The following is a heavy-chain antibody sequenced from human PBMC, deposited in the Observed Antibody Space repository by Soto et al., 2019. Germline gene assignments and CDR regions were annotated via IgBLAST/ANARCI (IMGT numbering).Heavy chain of an antibody. CDR2: ISYDGSNK. J-gene: IGHJ4*02. D-gene: IGHD4-17*01. V-gene: IGHV3-30-3*01. Sequence: VGSLRLSCAASGFTFSSYAMHWVRQSPGKGLEWVAVISYDGSNKYYADSVKGRFTISRDNSKNTLYLQMNSLRAEDTAVYYCARRVRGYTTEKSFDSWGPRTLVTGSS. CDR3: ARRVRGYTTEKSFDS. CDR1: GFTFSSYA.